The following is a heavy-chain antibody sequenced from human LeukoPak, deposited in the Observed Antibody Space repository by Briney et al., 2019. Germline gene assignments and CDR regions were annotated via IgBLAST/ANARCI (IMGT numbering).Heavy chain of an antibody. J-gene: IGHJ4*02. CDR1: GGSISSSAYY. V-gene: IGHV4-39*07. CDR3: VRDRGYAYGPFDY. Sequence: SETLSLTCTVSGGSISSSAYYWGWIRRPPGKGLEWIGSIYYSGSTYYNSSLKSRVTISVATSKNQFSLKLSSVTAADTAVYYCVRDRGYAYGPFDYWGQGTLVTVSS. CDR2: IYYSGST. D-gene: IGHD5-12*01.